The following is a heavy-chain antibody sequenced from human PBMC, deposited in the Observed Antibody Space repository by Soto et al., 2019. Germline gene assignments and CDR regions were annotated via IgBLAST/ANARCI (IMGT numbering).Heavy chain of an antibody. CDR3: AKLELRGSIPYYFAY. CDR2: ISGSGGST. CDR1: GFTFSSYA. J-gene: IGHJ4*02. Sequence: GGSLRISCAASGFTFSSYAMSWVRQAPGKGLEWVSAISGSGGSTYYADSVKGRFTISRDNSKNTLYLQMNSLRAEDTAVYYCAKLELRGSIPYYFAYWSQGTLVTVSS. V-gene: IGHV3-23*01. D-gene: IGHD1-26*01.